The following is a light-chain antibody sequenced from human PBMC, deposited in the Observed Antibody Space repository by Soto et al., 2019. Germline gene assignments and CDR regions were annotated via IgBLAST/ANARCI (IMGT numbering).Light chain of an antibody. Sequence: DIQMTQSPSTLSASVGDSVIITCRASQSIGNWLAWYQQKPGKVPKLLIHKASTLESGVSSRFSGSGSGTEFTLTIRSLQPDDFATYYCQQYSRLSACGPGTKLDMK. CDR2: KAS. V-gene: IGKV1-5*03. CDR1: QSIGNW. CDR3: QQYSRLSA. J-gene: IGKJ3*01.